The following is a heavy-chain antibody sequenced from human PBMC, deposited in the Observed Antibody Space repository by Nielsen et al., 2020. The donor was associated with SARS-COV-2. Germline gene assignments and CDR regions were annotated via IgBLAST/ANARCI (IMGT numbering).Heavy chain of an antibody. CDR3: ARATYCSTLNCYIGFDP. V-gene: IGHV5-51*01. CDR2: IYPGDSHT. Sequence: GESLKISCKGSGYSFTSYWIGWVRQMPGKGLEWMGIIYPGDSHTRYSPSFQGQVTISADKSTSTAYLQWSSLKASDTAIYYCARATYCSTLNCYIGFDPWGQGTLVTVSS. D-gene: IGHD2-2*02. CDR1: GYSFTSYW. J-gene: IGHJ5*02.